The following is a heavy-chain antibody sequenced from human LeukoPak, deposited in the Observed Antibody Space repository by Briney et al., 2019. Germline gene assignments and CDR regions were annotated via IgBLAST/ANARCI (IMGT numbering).Heavy chain of an antibody. CDR2: IYYSGST. Sequence: PSQTLSLTCTVSGGSISSSNWWSWVRQPPGKGLEWIGYIYYSGSTNYNPSLKSRVTISVDTSKNQFSLKLSSVTAADTAVYYCARDSVVVTAIDYYYYGMDVWGQGTTVTVSS. CDR1: GGSISSSNW. D-gene: IGHD2-21*02. CDR3: ARDSVVVTAIDYYYYGMDV. J-gene: IGHJ6*02. V-gene: IGHV4-4*02.